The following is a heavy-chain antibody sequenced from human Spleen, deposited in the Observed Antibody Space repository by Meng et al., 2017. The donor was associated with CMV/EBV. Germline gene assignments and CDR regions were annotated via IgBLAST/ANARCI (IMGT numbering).Heavy chain of an antibody. Sequence: QVPLVQAGAEVKQPGASVKVSCKASGYTFTSYYMHWVRQAPGQGLEWMGIINPSGGSTSYAQKFQGRVTMTRDTSTSTVYMELSSLRSEDTAVYYCARDQEEIVLMEASPFDPWGQGTLVTVSS. D-gene: IGHD2-8*01. CDR1: GYTFTSYY. CDR2: INPSGGST. V-gene: IGHV1-46*01. J-gene: IGHJ5*02. CDR3: ARDQEEIVLMEASPFDP.